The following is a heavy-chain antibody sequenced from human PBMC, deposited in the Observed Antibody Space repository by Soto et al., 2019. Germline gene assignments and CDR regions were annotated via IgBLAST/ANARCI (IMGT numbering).Heavy chain of an antibody. CDR1: GGSISSYY. J-gene: IGHJ5*02. CDR2: IYYSGST. Sequence: PSETLSLTCTVSGGSISSYYWSLIRQPQGKGLEWIGYIYYSGSTNYNPSLKSRVTISVDTSKNQFSLKLSSVTAADTAVYYCARVKDGYSYGYNWFDPWGQGTLVTVSS. V-gene: IGHV4-59*01. CDR3: ARVKDGYSYGYNWFDP. D-gene: IGHD5-18*01.